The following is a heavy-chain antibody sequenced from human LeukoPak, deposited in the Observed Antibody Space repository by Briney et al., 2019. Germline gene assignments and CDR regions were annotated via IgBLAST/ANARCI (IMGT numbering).Heavy chain of an antibody. J-gene: IGHJ3*02. Sequence: ASVKVSCKASGYTFTGYHMHWVRQAPGQGLEWTAWINPNSGATDYAQKFQGRVTMTRDTSTNTVYMALSRLRSDDTAVYYCLRYCSGGSCYTHAFDIWGQGTMVTVSS. CDR2: INPNSGAT. CDR1: GYTFTGYH. D-gene: IGHD2-15*01. V-gene: IGHV1-2*02. CDR3: LRYCSGGSCYTHAFDI.